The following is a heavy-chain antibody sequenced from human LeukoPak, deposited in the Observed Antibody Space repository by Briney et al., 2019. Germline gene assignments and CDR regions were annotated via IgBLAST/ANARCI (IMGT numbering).Heavy chain of an antibody. Sequence: SETLSLTCTVSGGSISSGDYYWSWIRQPPGKGLEWIGYIYYSGSTYYNPSLKSRVTISVDTSKNQFSLKLSSVTAADTAVYYCARGRRGPFRVGATILDYWGQGTLVTVSS. V-gene: IGHV4-30-4*01. CDR2: IYYSGST. J-gene: IGHJ4*02. D-gene: IGHD1-26*01. CDR1: GGSISSGDYY. CDR3: ARGRRGPFRVGATILDY.